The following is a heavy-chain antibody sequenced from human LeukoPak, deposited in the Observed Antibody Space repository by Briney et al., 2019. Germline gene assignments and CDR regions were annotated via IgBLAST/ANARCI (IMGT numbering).Heavy chain of an antibody. V-gene: IGHV4-4*07. J-gene: IGHJ4*02. CDR2: IYTSGST. CDR1: GGSISSYY. Sequence: SETLSLTCTVSGGSISSYYWSWIRQPAGKGLEWIGRIYTSGSTNYNPSLKSRVTMSVDTSKNQFSLKLSSVTAADTAVYYCAREIGYCSSTSCYEVDYWGQGTLVTVSS. D-gene: IGHD2-2*01. CDR3: AREIGYCSSTSCYEVDY.